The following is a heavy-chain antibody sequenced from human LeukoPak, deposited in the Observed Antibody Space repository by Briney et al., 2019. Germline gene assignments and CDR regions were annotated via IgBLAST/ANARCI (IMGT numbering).Heavy chain of an antibody. CDR1: GYTFTSYG. Sequence: ASVKVSCKASGYTFTSYGISWVRQAPGQGLEWMGWISAYNGNTNYAQKLQGRVTMTTDTSTSTAYTELRSLRSDDTAVYYCARDRASGSNYLDYWGQGTLVTVSS. CDR3: ARDRASGSNYLDY. J-gene: IGHJ4*02. D-gene: IGHD1-26*01. CDR2: ISAYNGNT. V-gene: IGHV1-18*01.